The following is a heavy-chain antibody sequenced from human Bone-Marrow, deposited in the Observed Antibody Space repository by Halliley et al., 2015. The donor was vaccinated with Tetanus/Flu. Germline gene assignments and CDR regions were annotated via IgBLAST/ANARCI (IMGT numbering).Heavy chain of an antibody. Sequence: SYMRYADSLKGRFTISRDNAKNSLYLQMHGLRAEETALYYCARHMVRYCSSSTCYLFGMDVWGQGTPVSVSS. CDR3: ARHMVRYCSSSTCYLFGMDV. J-gene: IGHJ6*02. D-gene: IGHD2-2*01. CDR2: SYM. V-gene: IGHV3-21*01.